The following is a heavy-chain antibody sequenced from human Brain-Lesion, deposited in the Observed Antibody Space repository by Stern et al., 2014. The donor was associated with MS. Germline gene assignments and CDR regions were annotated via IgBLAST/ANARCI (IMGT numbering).Heavy chain of an antibody. CDR2: ISWNSGTI. CDR1: GFTFDDYA. D-gene: IGHD1-14*01. CDR3: ARDITGSSAYFAY. V-gene: IGHV3-9*01. J-gene: IGHJ4*02. Sequence: VQLVESGGDLVQPRRSLRLSCAAFGFTFDDYAMHWVRQAPGKGLAWVSGISWNSGTIGYADSVKGRFTTSRDNAYSSLYLQMNSLRPEDTALYYCARDITGSSAYFAYWGQGTLVTVSS.